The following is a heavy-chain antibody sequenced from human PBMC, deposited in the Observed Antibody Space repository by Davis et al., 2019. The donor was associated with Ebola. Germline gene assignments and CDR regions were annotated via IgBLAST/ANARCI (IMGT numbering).Heavy chain of an antibody. CDR2: IRSKANSYAT. CDR1: GFTFSGSA. V-gene: IGHV3-73*01. D-gene: IGHD1-7*01. CDR3: TTDLPGTDEDY. J-gene: IGHJ4*02. Sequence: GESLKISCAASGFTFSGSAMHWVRQASGKGLEWVGRIRSKANSYATAYAASVKGRFTISRDDSKNTAYLQMNSLKTEDTAVYYCTTDLPGTDEDYWGQGSLVTVSS.